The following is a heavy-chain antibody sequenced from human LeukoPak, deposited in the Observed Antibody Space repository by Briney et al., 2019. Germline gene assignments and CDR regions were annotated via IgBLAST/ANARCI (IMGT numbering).Heavy chain of an antibody. CDR1: GGSISSYY. V-gene: IGHV4-4*07. J-gene: IGHJ4*02. D-gene: IGHD5-18*01. CDR3: ASGEYSYGTFDY. Sequence: SETLSLTCTVSGGSISSYYWSWIRQPAGKGLEWIGRIYTNGSTNYNPSLKSRVTMSVDTSKNQFSLKLSSVTAADTAVYYCASGEYSYGTFDYWGQGTLVTVSS. CDR2: IYTNGST.